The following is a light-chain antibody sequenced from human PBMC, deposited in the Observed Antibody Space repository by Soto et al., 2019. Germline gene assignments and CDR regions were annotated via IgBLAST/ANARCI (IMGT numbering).Light chain of an antibody. V-gene: IGKV1-39*01. CDR1: QSISSY. Sequence: DIQMTQSPSSLSASVGDRVTITCRASQSISSYLNWYQQKPGKAPKLLIYAASSLQSGVPSRFSGSGSGTDFTLTISSLQPEDFATYYWQQSYSTPPQTFGQGTKLEIK. J-gene: IGKJ2*01. CDR3: QQSYSTPPQT. CDR2: AAS.